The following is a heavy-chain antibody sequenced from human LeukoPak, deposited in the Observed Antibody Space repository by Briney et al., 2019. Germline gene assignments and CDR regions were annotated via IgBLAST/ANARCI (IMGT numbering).Heavy chain of an antibody. CDR3: ARGRLPSSYKGFDC. J-gene: IGHJ4*02. CDR1: GSTFSDYW. CDR2: IKQDGAEK. V-gene: IGHV3-7*01. D-gene: IGHD2-21*02. Sequence: GGFLRLSCAASGSTFSDYWMSWVRQAPGKGLEWVANIKQDGAEKYYVDSVKGRFIISRDNAENSLYLQANSLRAEDTAVYYCARGRLPSSYKGFDCWGQGTPVTVSS.